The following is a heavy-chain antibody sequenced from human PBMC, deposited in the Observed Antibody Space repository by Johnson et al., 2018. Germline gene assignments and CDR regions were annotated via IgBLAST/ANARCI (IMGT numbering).Heavy chain of an antibody. J-gene: IGHJ1*01. CDR2: IKQDGSEK. Sequence: VQLVESGGGLVQPGGSLRLSCAVSGFTFSSYWMSWVRQAPGKGLEWVANIKQDGSEKYYVDSVKGRFTISRENAKNSLYLHMNSRGAEDTAVYYCARHKEPGTHPAEYFQHWGQGTLVTVSS. D-gene: IGHD1-26*01. CDR1: GFTFSSYW. CDR3: ARHKEPGTHPAEYFQH. V-gene: IGHV3-7*01.